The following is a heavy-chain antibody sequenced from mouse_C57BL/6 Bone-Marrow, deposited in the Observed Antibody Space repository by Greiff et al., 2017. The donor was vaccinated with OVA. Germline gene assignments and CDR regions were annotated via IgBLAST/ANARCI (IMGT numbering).Heavy chain of an antibody. J-gene: IGHJ4*01. V-gene: IGHV1-9*01. CDR2: ILPGSGST. Sequence: VQLQQSGAELMKPGASVKLSCKATGYTFTGYWIEWVKQRPGHGLEWIGEILPGSGSTNYNEKFKGKATFTADTSSNTAYMQLSSLTTEDSAIYYCARRGGYYYGSSLYAMDYWGQGTSVTVSS. CDR1: GYTFTGYW. D-gene: IGHD1-1*01. CDR3: ARRGGYYYGSSLYAMDY.